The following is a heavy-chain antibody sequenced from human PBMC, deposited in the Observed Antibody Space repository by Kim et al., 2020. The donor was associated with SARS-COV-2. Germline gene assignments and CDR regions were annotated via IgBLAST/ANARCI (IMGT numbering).Heavy chain of an antibody. CDR3: ARVGWATTVTYYYYYYGMDV. V-gene: IGHV1-18*01. CDR2: ISAYNGNT. CDR1: GYTFTSYG. J-gene: IGHJ6*02. D-gene: IGHD4-17*01. Sequence: ASVKVSCKASGYTFTSYGISWVRQAPGQGLEWMGWISAYNGNTNYAQKLQGRVTMTTDTSTSTAYMELRSLRSDDTAVYYCARVGWATTVTYYYYYYGMDVWGQGTTVTVSS.